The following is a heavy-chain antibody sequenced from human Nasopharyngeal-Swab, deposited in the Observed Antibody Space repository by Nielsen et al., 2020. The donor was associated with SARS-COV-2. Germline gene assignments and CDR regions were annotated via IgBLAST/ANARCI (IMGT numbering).Heavy chain of an antibody. CDR2: IRSRSNGGTT. J-gene: IGHJ4*02. V-gene: IGHV3-15*01. Sequence: GESLKISCAASGFTFSSYWMHWVRQAPGKGLEWIGRIRSRSNGGTTDYGAPLEGRFSISRDDSENTVYLQMNDLKTEDTAVYYCARLGSFDQWGQGTLVIVS. CDR1: GFTFSSYW. CDR3: ARLGSFDQ.